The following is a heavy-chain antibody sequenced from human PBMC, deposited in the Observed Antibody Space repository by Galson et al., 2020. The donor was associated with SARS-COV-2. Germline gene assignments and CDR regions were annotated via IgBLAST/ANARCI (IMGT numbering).Heavy chain of an antibody. V-gene: IGHV1-2*02. CDR3: ARDVEQCSGGSCYFFNWEFMLYGMDV. J-gene: IGHJ6*02. Sequence: ASVKVSCKASGYTFTDHYIHWVRQAPGQGLEWMGWINPNSGATNYAQKFQGRVTMTRDTSVNTAYLELSRLRSDDVAVYYCARDVEQCSGGSCYFFNWEFMLYGMDVWGQGTTVTVSS. D-gene: IGHD2-15*01. CDR1: GYTFTDHY. CDR2: INPNSGAT.